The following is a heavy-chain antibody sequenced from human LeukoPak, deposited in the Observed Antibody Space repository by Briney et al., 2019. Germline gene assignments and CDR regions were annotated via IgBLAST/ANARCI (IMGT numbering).Heavy chain of an antibody. CDR2: IYYSGST. V-gene: IGHV4-59*01. J-gene: IGHJ5*02. Sequence: SETLSLTCTVSGGSNSSYYWSWLRQPPGKGREWCGYIYYSGSTNYNPSLKSRVTISVDTSKNQFSLKLSSVTAADTAVYYCARVPVIEVAATDWFDPWGQGTLVTVSS. CDR1: GGSNSSYY. CDR3: ARVPVIEVAATDWFDP. D-gene: IGHD2-15*01.